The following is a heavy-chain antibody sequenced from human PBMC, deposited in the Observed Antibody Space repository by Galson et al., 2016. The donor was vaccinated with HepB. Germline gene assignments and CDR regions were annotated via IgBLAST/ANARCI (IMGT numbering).Heavy chain of an antibody. J-gene: IGHJ4*02. CDR3: ARDKNERGYSYGHFDY. CDR2: IHYSGST. V-gene: IGHV4-31*03. CDR1: GGSISSGGYY. Sequence: LSLTCTVPGGSISSGGYYWSWIRQHPGKGLEWIGYIHYSGSTYYNPSLESRVSISVDTSKNQFSLKLSSVTAADTAVYYCARDKNERGYSYGHFDYWGQGALVTVSS. D-gene: IGHD5-18*01.